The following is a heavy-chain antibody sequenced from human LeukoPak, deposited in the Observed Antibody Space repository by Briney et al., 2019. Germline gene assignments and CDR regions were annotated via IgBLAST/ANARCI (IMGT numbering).Heavy chain of an antibody. D-gene: IGHD3-22*01. Sequence: GGSLRLSCAASGFTFSSYGMHWVRQAPGKGLEWVAVISYDGSNKYYADSVKGRFTISRDNSKNTLYLQMNSLRAEDTAVYYCARYYYDSSGYFWGGFDYWGQGTLVTVSS. CDR1: GFTFSSYG. CDR2: ISYDGSNK. J-gene: IGHJ4*02. V-gene: IGHV3-30*03. CDR3: ARYYYDSSGYFWGGFDY.